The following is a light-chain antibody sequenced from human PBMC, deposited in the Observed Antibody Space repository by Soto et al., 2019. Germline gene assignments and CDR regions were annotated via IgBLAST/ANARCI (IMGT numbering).Light chain of an antibody. CDR3: QQYGSSPPWT. CDR1: QSVSRSY. Sequence: EVVLTQSPATLSLFPGERATLSCRASQSVSRSYLAWYQQKPGQAPRLLIYGASSRATGIPDRFSGSGSGTDFTLTISRLEPEDFAVYYCQQYGSSPPWTFGQGTKVDIK. CDR2: GAS. J-gene: IGKJ1*01. V-gene: IGKV3-20*01.